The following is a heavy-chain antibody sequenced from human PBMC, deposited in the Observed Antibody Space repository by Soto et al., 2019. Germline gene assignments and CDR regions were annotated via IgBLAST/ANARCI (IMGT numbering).Heavy chain of an antibody. V-gene: IGHV3-21*01. CDR1: GFTFSTYT. J-gene: IGHJ1*01. CDR2: ISRSSSYI. CDR3: ARDSGYCSGGSRYAGYFQH. Sequence: LRLSCAASGFTFSTYTMNWVRQAPGKGLEWVSSISRSSSYIYYADSVKGRFTISRDNAKNSLDLQMNSLRAEDTAVYYCARDSGYCSGGSRYAGYFQHWGLGTLVTVSS. D-gene: IGHD2-15*01.